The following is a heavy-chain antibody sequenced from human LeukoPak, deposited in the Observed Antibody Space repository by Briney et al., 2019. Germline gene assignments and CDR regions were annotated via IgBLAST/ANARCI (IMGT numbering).Heavy chain of an antibody. D-gene: IGHD5-12*01. Sequence: GGSLRLSCAASGFTFSSYSMNWVRQAPGKGLEWVSSISSSSSYIYYADSVKGRFTISRDNAKNSLYLQMNSLRAEDTAVYYCARYRGYSGYDRIDYWGQGTLVTVSS. V-gene: IGHV3-21*01. J-gene: IGHJ4*02. CDR3: ARYRGYSGYDRIDY. CDR1: GFTFSSYS. CDR2: ISSSSSYI.